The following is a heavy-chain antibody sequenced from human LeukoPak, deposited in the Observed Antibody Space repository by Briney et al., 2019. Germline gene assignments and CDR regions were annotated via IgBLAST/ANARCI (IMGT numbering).Heavy chain of an antibody. CDR1: GFTFSNFG. J-gene: IGHJ4*02. CDR2: INSDGSST. D-gene: IGHD6-13*01. V-gene: IGHV3-74*01. Sequence: GGSLRLSCAASGFTFSNFGMSWVRQAPGKGLVWVSRINSDGSSTSYADSVKGRFTISRDNAKNTLYLQMNSLRAEDTAVYYCARSLAAAGIDYWGQGTLVTVSS. CDR3: ARSLAAAGIDY.